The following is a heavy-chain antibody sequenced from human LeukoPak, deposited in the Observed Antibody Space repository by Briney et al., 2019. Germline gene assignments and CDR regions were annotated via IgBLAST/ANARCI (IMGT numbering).Heavy chain of an antibody. D-gene: IGHD3-10*01. CDR3: AKDEVTSGGGLAS. CDR1: GFSVSDTH. V-gene: IGHV3-53*01. CDR2: MYTGGTT. Sequence: PGGSLRLSCAASGFSVSDTHMSWVRQAPGKGLEWVSAMYTGGTTYYADSVTGRFTISRDKSKNTLYLQMNSLRVEDTAVYYCAKDEVTSGGGLASWGQGTLVTVSS. J-gene: IGHJ4*02.